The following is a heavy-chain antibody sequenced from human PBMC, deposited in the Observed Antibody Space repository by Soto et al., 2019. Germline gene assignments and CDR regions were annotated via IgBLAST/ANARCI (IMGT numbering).Heavy chain of an antibody. Sequence: PSEALSLTCAVSGGSISSSNWWRWVRQPPGKGLEWSGEIYHSGSTNYNPSLKSRVTISVDKSKNQFSLKLSSVTAADTAVYYCARDTSIAARRFDYWGQGTLVTVSS. CDR2: IYHSGST. CDR1: GGSISSSNW. D-gene: IGHD6-6*01. V-gene: IGHV4-4*02. J-gene: IGHJ4*02. CDR3: ARDTSIAARRFDY.